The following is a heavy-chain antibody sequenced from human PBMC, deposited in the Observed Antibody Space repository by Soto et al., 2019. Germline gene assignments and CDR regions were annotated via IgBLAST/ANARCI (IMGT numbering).Heavy chain of an antibody. Sequence: EVQLLESGGGLVQPGGSLRLSCAASGFTFSSYAMSWVRQAPGKGLEWVSAISCSGGSTYYADSVKGRFTISRDNSKNTLYLQMNSLRAADTPVYYCATCRVGVVAATGYFCYWGHGTLVTVS. CDR2: ISCSGGST. V-gene: IGHV3-23*01. CDR3: ATCRVGVVAATGYFCY. J-gene: IGHJ4*01. D-gene: IGHD2-15*01. CDR1: GFTFSSYA.